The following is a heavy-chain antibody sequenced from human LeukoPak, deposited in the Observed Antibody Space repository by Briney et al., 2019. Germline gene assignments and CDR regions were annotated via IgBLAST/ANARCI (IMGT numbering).Heavy chain of an antibody. Sequence: SETLSLTCTVSGGSISSRNYYWGWIRQPPGKGLEWIGSIYYSGSTYYKPSLKSRVTMSVDTSKNQFSLKLSSVTAADTAVYYCARHAEEYSSSAYFDSWGQGTLVTVSS. V-gene: IGHV4-39*01. CDR3: ARHAEEYSSSAYFDS. J-gene: IGHJ4*02. D-gene: IGHD6-6*01. CDR2: IYYSGST. CDR1: GGSISSRNYY.